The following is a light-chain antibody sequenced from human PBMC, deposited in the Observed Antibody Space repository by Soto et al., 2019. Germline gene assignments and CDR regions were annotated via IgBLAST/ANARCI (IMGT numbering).Light chain of an antibody. CDR3: SSYTSSSTVV. Sequence: QSALTQSASVSGSPGQSITISCTGTSSDSGGYNYVSWYQQHPGKAPKVMIFDVSNRPPGVSHRFSGSKSGNTASLTISGLQAEDEADYYCSSYTSSSTVVFGGGTQLTVL. CDR2: DVS. V-gene: IGLV2-14*01. J-gene: IGLJ2*01. CDR1: SSDSGGYNY.